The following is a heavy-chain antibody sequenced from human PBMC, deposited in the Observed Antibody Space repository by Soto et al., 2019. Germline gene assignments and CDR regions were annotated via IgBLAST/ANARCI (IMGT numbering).Heavy chain of an antibody. J-gene: IGHJ6*02. CDR3: AAREGTTVTTRGNYYYYYGMDV. V-gene: IGHV4-34*01. D-gene: IGHD4-4*01. CDR1: GGSFSGYY. Sequence: PSETLSLTCAVYGGSFSGYYWSWIRQPPGKGLEWIGEINHSGSTNYNPSLKSRVTISVDTSKNQFSLKLSSVTAADTAVYYCAAREGTTVTTRGNYYYYYGMDVWGQGTTVTVSS. CDR2: INHSGST.